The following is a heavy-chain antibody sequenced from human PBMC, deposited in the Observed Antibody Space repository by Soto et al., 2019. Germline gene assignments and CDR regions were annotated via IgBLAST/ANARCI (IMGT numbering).Heavy chain of an antibody. V-gene: IGHV1-2*02. CDR3: ARENLGLTQTLYYDSSAHCFDP. Sequence: SVKVSCKASGYTFTGYYMHWVRQAPGQGLEWMGWINPNSGGTNYAQKFQGRVTMTRDTSISTAYMELSRLRSDDTAVYYCARENLGLTQTLYYDSSAHCFDPWGQGTLVTVSS. CDR1: GYTFTGYY. J-gene: IGHJ5*02. D-gene: IGHD3-22*01. CDR2: INPNSGGT.